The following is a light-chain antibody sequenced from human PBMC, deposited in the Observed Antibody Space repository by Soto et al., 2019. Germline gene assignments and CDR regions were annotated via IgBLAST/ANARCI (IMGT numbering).Light chain of an antibody. Sequence: QSALTQPASVSGSPGQPITISCTGTSSDIGGYNYVSWYQHHPGKAPKLMIYEVTNRPSGVSTRFSGSKSANTASLSISGLQAEDEADYYCSSYTGSSVVFGGGTKLTVL. CDR2: EVT. V-gene: IGLV2-14*01. J-gene: IGLJ2*01. CDR3: SSYTGSSVV. CDR1: SSDIGGYNY.